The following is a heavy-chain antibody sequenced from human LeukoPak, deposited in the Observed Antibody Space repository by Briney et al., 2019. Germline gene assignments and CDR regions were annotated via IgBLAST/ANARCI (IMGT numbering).Heavy chain of an antibody. D-gene: IGHD3-10*01. CDR3: AKSLYGSGSYYNWFDP. CDR2: INHSGST. V-gene: IGHV4-34*01. Sequence: SETLSLTCAVYGGSFSAYYWSWIRQPPGKGLEWIGEINHSGSTNYNPSLKRRVTISVDTSKNQFSLKLSSVTAADTAVYYCAKSLYGSGSYYNWFDPWGQGTLVTVSS. CDR1: GGSFSAYY. J-gene: IGHJ5*02.